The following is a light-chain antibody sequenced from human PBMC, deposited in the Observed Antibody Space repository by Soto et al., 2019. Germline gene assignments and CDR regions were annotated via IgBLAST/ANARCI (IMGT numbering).Light chain of an antibody. CDR3: QHYDGSLT. V-gene: IGKV3-20*01. CDR2: AAS. J-gene: IGKJ4*01. Sequence: EIVLTQSPHTLSLSPGERASLSCRTSQTISSSYFAWYQQKPGQSSRLLVYAASIRAPGIPDRFSGSGSGADFTLTISRLEPADFAVYFCQHYDGSLTFGGGTRVEIK. CDR1: QTISSSY.